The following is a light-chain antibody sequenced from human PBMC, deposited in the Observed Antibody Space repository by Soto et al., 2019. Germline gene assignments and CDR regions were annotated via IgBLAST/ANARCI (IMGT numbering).Light chain of an antibody. CDR3: QQYNSDPWT. CDR2: DSS. CDR1: ETIRRW. V-gene: IGKV1-5*01. J-gene: IGKJ1*01. Sequence: DIEMTQSPSTLSASVGDRVTITCRASETIRRWLAWYQQRPGKAPKVLIYDSSTLESGVPARFSGSGSETEFTLTISSLQPGDSATYYCQQYNSDPWTFGQGTKVEIK.